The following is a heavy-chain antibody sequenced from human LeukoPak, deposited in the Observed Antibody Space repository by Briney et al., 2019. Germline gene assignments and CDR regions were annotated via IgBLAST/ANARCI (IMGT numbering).Heavy chain of an antibody. CDR3: ARDQTPFY. V-gene: IGHV3-7*01. CDR2: IKQDGSEN. D-gene: IGHD2-15*01. CDR1: GFMFSSYW. J-gene: IGHJ4*02. Sequence: GGSLRLSCAASGFMFSSYWMSWVRQAPGKGLEWVANIKQDGSENYYVDSVKGRFTISRDNAKNSLYLQMNRLRAEDTAVYYCARDQTPFYWGRGSLVTVSS.